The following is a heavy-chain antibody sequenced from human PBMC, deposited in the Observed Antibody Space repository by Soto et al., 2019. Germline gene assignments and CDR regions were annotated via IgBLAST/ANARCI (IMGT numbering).Heavy chain of an antibody. D-gene: IGHD6-6*01. CDR1: GFTFSSYS. Sequence: PGGSLRFSCAASGFTFSSYSMNWVRQAPGKGLEWVSSISSSSSYIYYADSVKGRFTISRDNAKNSLYLQMNSLRAEDTAVYYCARDWEQLVSGYGMDVWGQGTTVTVSS. CDR3: ARDWEQLVSGYGMDV. J-gene: IGHJ6*02. V-gene: IGHV3-21*01. CDR2: ISSSSSYI.